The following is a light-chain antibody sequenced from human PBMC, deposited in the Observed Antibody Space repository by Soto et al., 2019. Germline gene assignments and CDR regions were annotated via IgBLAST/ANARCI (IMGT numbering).Light chain of an antibody. V-gene: IGLV2-23*02. Sequence: QSVLTQPASVSGSPGQSIAISCTGTSSDVGSYDLVSWYQQHPGKAPKLMIYEVTKRPSGVSSRFSGSKSGNTASLTISGLQAEDDADYYGCASAGGGTYVFGTGTKLTGL. CDR2: EVT. CDR1: SSDVGSYDL. CDR3: CASAGGGTYV. J-gene: IGLJ1*01.